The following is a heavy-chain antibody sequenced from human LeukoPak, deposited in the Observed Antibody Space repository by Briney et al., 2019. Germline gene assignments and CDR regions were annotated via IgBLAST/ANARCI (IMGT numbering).Heavy chain of an antibody. Sequence: EASVKVSCTASGYTFTDNYLTWVRQAPGQGFEWLGWISPITGVTNYAQKFQGRVTMTRDRYINTVYMDLGSLRSDDTAIYYCAREGRHCGGDCYSFDSWGQGTLVTVSS. V-gene: IGHV1-2*02. J-gene: IGHJ4*02. CDR3: AREGRHCGGDCYSFDS. D-gene: IGHD2-21*02. CDR2: ISPITGVT. CDR1: GYTFTDNY.